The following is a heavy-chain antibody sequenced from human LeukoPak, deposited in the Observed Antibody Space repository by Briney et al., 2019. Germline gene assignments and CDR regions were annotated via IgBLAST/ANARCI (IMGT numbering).Heavy chain of an antibody. CDR1: GYTFTSYG. J-gene: IGHJ4*02. CDR2: INPNSGGT. D-gene: IGHD5-24*01. Sequence: ASVKVSCKASGYTFTSYGISWVRQAPGQGLEWMGWINPNSGGTNYAQKFQGRVTMTRDTSISTAYMELSRLRSDDTAVYYCARGDGYNLDYWGQGTLVTVSS. V-gene: IGHV1-2*02. CDR3: ARGDGYNLDY.